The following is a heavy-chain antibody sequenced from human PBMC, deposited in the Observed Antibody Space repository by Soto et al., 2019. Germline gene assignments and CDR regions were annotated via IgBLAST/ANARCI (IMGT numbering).Heavy chain of an antibody. CDR3: ASLVAAAKSFDY. V-gene: IGHV1-8*01. CDR2: MNPNNGDT. Sequence: QVQLVQSGAEVKKPGASVKVSCKASGYTFTGHDINWVRQATGQGLEWMGWMNPNNGDTAYAQKFQGRATMTRNTSISTAYMDLNSLRSEDTAVYYCASLVAAAKSFDYWGQGTLVTVSS. D-gene: IGHD2-15*01. CDR1: GYTFTGHD. J-gene: IGHJ4*02.